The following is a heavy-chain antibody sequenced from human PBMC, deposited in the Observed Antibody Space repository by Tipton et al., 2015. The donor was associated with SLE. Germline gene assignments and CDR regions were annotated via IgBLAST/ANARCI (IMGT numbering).Heavy chain of an antibody. D-gene: IGHD4-17*01. CDR1: GGSISSSSYY. V-gene: IGHV4-39*07. Sequence: TLSLTCTVSGGSISSSSYYWGWIRQPPGKGLEWIGSIYYSGSTYYNPSLKSRVTISVDTSKNQFSLKLSSVTAADTAVYYCAREGAFDYGDTMGAFDFWGQGTMVTVSS. J-gene: IGHJ3*01. CDR3: AREGAFDYGDTMGAFDF. CDR2: IYYSGST.